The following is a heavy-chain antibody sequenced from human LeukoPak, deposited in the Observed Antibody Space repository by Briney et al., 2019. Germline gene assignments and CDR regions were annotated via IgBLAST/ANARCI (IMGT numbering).Heavy chain of an antibody. CDR3: ARRKSSAAGTRYYYYYYMDV. Sequence: SETLSLTCTVSGGSISSYYRSWIRQPPGKGLEWIGYIYTSGSTNYNPSLKSRVTISVDTSKNQFSLKLSSVTAADTAVYYCARRKSSAAGTRYYYYYYMDVWGKGTTVTVSS. CDR2: IYTSGST. D-gene: IGHD6-13*01. V-gene: IGHV4-4*09. J-gene: IGHJ6*03. CDR1: GGSISSYY.